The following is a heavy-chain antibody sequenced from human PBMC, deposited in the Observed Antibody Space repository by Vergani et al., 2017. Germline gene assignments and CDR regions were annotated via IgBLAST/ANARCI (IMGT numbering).Heavy chain of an antibody. CDR1: GFTFSSYG. V-gene: IGHV3-30*18. CDR3: AKTPLLWFGELLHNNDAFDI. J-gene: IGHJ3*02. D-gene: IGHD3-10*01. CDR2: ISYDGSNK. Sequence: VQLVESGGGLVKPGGSLRLSCAASGFTFSSYGMHWVRQAPGKGLEWVAVISYDGSNKYYADSVKGRFTISRDNSKNTLYLQMNSLRAEDTAVYYCAKTPLLWFGELLHNNDAFDIWGQGTMVTVSS.